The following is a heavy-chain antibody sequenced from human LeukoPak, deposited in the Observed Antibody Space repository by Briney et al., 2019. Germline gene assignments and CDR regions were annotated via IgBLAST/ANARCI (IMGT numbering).Heavy chain of an antibody. CDR1: GFTFSRYG. J-gene: IGHJ4*02. V-gene: IGHV3-23*01. CDR2: IRGSGGST. Sequence: GGSLRLSCEASGFTFSRYGMSWVRQAPGKGLEWVSAIRGSGGSTYYADSVKGRFTISRDNSKNILYLQMNSLRADDTAVYYCAKVSESNYDILTGYYTPYYFDYWGQGTLVTVSS. CDR3: AKVSESNYDILTGYYTPYYFDY. D-gene: IGHD3-9*01.